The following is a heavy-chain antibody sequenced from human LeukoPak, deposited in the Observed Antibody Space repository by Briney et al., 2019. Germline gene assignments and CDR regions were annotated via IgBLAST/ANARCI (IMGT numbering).Heavy chain of an antibody. CDR3: VRGSHIGFDY. Sequence: GGSLRLSCAASGFTFSGFDMHWVRQATGRGLEWVSSIASAGDTYYVGSVRGRFTISRENAKNSLYLQMNSLRAGDTAVYYCVRGSHIGFDYWGQGTLVTVSS. D-gene: IGHD2-21*01. CDR2: IASAGDT. CDR1: GFTFSGFD. J-gene: IGHJ4*02. V-gene: IGHV3-13*01.